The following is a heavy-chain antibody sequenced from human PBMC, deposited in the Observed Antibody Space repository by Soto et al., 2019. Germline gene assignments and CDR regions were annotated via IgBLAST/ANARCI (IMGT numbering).Heavy chain of an antibody. D-gene: IGHD3-16*01. J-gene: IGHJ4*02. CDR1: GFAFSDYA. V-gene: IGHV3-23*01. CDR3: AKGRTFFDF. Sequence: EVHLLESGGGLVQPGGSLSLSCAASGFAFSDYAMTWVRQAPGKGLEWVSDISDGDGATHYADSVKGRFTISRDDSKNTLYLQMDSLRAEDAAVYYCAKGRTFFDFWGQGTLVNVSS. CDR2: ISDGDGAT.